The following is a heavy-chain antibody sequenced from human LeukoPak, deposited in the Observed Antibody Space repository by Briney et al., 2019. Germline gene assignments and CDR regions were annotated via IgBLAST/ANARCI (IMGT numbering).Heavy chain of an antibody. D-gene: IGHD4-11*01. CDR3: AREGDYSDYSKSFYYMDV. V-gene: IGHV4-4*07. Sequence: SETLSLTCTVSGGYIGSYYWSWIRQPAGKGLEWTGRIYTSENTDYNPSLKSRVTMSVDMSTSQFSLRLTSVTAADTAVYYCAREGDYSDYSKSFYYMDVWGKGTTVTVSS. J-gene: IGHJ6*03. CDR1: GGYIGSYY. CDR2: IYTSENT.